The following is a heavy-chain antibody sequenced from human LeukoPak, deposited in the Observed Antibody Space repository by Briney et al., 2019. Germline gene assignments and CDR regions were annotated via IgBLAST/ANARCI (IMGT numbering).Heavy chain of an antibody. J-gene: IGHJ4*02. Sequence: GASVKVSCKVSGYTLTELSMHWVRQAPGKGLEWMGGFDPEDGETIYAQKFQGRVTMTEDTSTDTAYMGLSSLRSEDTAVYYCATDPLYLRTGTSGYWGQGTLVTVSS. CDR2: FDPEDGET. D-gene: IGHD1-1*01. CDR1: GYTLTELS. CDR3: ATDPLYLRTGTSGY. V-gene: IGHV1-24*01.